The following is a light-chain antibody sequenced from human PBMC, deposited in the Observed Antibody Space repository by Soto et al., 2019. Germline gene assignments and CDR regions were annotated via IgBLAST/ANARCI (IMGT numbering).Light chain of an antibody. CDR2: GFR. V-gene: IGLV2-14*03. CDR1: SNDIGTYNY. CDR3: SSTTDSRIYV. Sequence: QSVLTQRTSVSGPPGQSITISCTGNSNDIGTYNYVSWYHQHPGKAPRLLIHGFRNRPSWISSRFSASKSGLTASLTFSGLQAEDEADYYCSSTTDSRIYVFGPGTKVTL. J-gene: IGLJ1*01.